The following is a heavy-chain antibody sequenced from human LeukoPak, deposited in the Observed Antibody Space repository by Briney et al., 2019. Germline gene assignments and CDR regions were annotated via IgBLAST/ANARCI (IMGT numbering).Heavy chain of an antibody. CDR1: GGSVSSGNYY. J-gene: IGHJ4*02. V-gene: IGHV4-61*01. D-gene: IGHD2-21*01. CDR2: IYYSGST. Sequence: WETLSLTCTVSGGSVSSGNYYWSWIRQPPGKGLDWIGDIYYSGSTNYNPSLKSRVTISVDTSKNQFSLKLTSVTAADTAVYYCARARKGGDDQFDYWGQGTLVTVS. CDR3: ARARKGGDDQFDY.